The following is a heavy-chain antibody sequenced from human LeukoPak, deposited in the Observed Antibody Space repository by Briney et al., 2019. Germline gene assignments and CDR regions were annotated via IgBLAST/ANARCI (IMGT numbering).Heavy chain of an antibody. V-gene: IGHV4-4*07. CDR3: ARLEQEMPHEYFQH. Sequence: SETLSLTCTVSGGSISSYYWSWIRQPAGKGLEWIGRIYTSGSTNYNPSLKSRVTMSVDTSKNQFSLKLNSVTAADTAVYYCARLEQEMPHEYFQHWGQGTLVTVSS. J-gene: IGHJ1*01. CDR1: GGSISSYY. CDR2: IYTSGST. D-gene: IGHD5-24*01.